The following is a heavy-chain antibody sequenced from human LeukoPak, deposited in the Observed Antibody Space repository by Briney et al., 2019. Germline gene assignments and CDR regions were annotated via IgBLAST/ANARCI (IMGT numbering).Heavy chain of an antibody. CDR3: ARSGVGDPSMDV. J-gene: IGHJ6*02. Sequence: GASVKVSCKASGGTFSSYTISWVRQSPGQGLAWMGRIIPILGIANYAQKFQGRVTITADKSTSTAYMELSSLRSEDTAVYYCARSGVGDPSMDVWGQGTTVTVSS. CDR1: GGTFSSYT. CDR2: IIPILGIA. D-gene: IGHD3-10*01. V-gene: IGHV1-69*02.